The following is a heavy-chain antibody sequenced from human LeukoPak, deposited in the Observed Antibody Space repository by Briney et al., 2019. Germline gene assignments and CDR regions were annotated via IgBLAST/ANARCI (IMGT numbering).Heavy chain of an antibody. CDR3: ARGPYKPAPRLYWFDP. V-gene: IGHV1-18*01. Sequence: ASVKVSCKASGYTFTSYGISWVRQAPGQGLEWMGWISAYNGNTNYAQKLQGRVTMTTDTSTSTAYMELRSLRSDDTAVYYCARGPYKPAPRLYWFDPWGQGTLVTVSS. J-gene: IGHJ5*02. CDR2: ISAYNGNT. CDR1: GYTFTSYG. D-gene: IGHD1-14*01.